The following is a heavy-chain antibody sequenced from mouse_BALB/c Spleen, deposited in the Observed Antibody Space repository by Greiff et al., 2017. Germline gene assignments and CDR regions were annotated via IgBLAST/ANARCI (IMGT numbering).Heavy chain of an antibody. Sequence: DVMLVESGGGLVKPGGSLKLSCAASGFAFSSYDMSWVRQTPEKRLEWVAYISSGGGSTYYPDTVKGRFTISRDNAKNTLYLQMSSLKSEDTAMYYCARQDYYGSSYVGAMDYWGQGTSVTVSS. D-gene: IGHD1-1*01. CDR2: ISSGGGST. V-gene: IGHV5-12-1*01. J-gene: IGHJ4*01. CDR3: ARQDYYGSSYVGAMDY. CDR1: GFAFSSYD.